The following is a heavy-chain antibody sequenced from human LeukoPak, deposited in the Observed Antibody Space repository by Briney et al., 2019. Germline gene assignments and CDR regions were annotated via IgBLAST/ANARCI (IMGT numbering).Heavy chain of an antibody. Sequence: GGSLRLSCAASGFTFSSCSMNWVRQAPGNGLEWVSSISSSSSYIYYADSVKGRFTISRDNAKNSLYLQMNSLRAEDTAVYYCARDRDILTGYYAPHFDYWGQGTLVTVSS. CDR3: ARDRDILTGYYAPHFDY. V-gene: IGHV3-21*01. CDR1: GFTFSSCS. CDR2: ISSSSSYI. D-gene: IGHD3-9*01. J-gene: IGHJ4*02.